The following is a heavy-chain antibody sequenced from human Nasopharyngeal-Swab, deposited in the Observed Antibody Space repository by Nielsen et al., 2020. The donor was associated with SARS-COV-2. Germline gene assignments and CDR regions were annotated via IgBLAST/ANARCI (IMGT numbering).Heavy chain of an antibody. CDR1: GGSFSGYY. V-gene: IGHV4-34*01. CDR2: INHSGST. CDR3: ARRAVLRYPWPTKMGNAFDI. Sequence: SQTLSLTCAVYGGSFSGYYWSWIRQPPGKGLEWIGEINHSGSTNYNPSLKSRVTISVDTSKNQFSLKLSPVTAADTAVYYCARRAVLRYPWPTKMGNAFDIWGQGTMVTVSS. J-gene: IGHJ3*02. D-gene: IGHD3-9*01.